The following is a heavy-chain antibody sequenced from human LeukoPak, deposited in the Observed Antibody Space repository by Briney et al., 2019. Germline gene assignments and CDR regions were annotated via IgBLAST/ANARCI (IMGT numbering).Heavy chain of an antibody. CDR1: GGSISSGSYY. V-gene: IGHV4-61*02. D-gene: IGHD6-19*01. CDR2: IYTSGSP. J-gene: IGHJ5*02. Sequence: PSQTLSLTCTVSGGSISSGSYYWSWIRQPAGKGLEWIGRIYTSGSPNYNPSLKSRVTISVDTSKNQFSLKLSSVTAADTAVYYCARELAVAGTVTHRFDPWGQGTLVTVSS. CDR3: ARELAVAGTVTHRFDP.